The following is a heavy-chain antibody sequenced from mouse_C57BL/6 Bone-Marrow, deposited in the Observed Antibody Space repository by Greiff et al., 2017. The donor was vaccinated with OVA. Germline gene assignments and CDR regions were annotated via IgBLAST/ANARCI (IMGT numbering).Heavy chain of an antibody. J-gene: IGHJ3*01. CDR3: ARGGYYLFAD. D-gene: IGHD2-3*01. Sequence: EVQVVESGGGLVKPGGSLKLSCAASGFTFSSYAMSWVRQTPEKRLEWVATISDGGGYTYYPANVKGRFPISRDNAKNNLYLQRSHLKSEDTAMYYCARGGYYLFADWGQGTLATVSA. CDR1: GFTFSSYA. V-gene: IGHV5-4*01. CDR2: ISDGGGYT.